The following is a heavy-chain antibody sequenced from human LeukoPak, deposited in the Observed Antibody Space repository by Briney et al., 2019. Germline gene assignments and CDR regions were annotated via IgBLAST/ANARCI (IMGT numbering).Heavy chain of an antibody. J-gene: IGHJ5*02. Sequence: GGSLRLSCAASGFTFRNYAMTWVRQAPGKGLEWVSVISESDGRTFYADSVKGRFTISRDNSKNTLYLQMNNLRAEDTAVYYCAKDWQIVGAWGQGTLVTVFS. V-gene: IGHV3-23*01. CDR1: GFTFRNYA. CDR3: AKDWQIVGA. D-gene: IGHD1-26*01. CDR2: ISESDGRT.